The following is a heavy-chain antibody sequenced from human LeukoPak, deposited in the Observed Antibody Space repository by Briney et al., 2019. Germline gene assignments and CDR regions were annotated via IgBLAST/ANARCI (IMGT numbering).Heavy chain of an antibody. Sequence: SETLSLTCAVSGGSISSSDYSWNWLRQPPGEGLEWIGYMYHSGSSQYNPSLKTRASISIETSKNQLSLNLTSVTAADTAVYYCARIKCSGGTCYTFFDSWGQGSLVTVSS. V-gene: IGHV4-30-4*07. J-gene: IGHJ4*02. D-gene: IGHD2-15*01. CDR2: MYHSGSS. CDR3: ARIKCSGGTCYTFFDS. CDR1: GGSISSSDYS.